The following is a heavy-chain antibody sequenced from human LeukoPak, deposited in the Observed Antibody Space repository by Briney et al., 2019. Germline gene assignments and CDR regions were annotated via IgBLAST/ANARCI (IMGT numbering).Heavy chain of an antibody. D-gene: IGHD5-18*01. CDR1: GGTFSSYA. J-gene: IGHJ4*02. CDR3: ARSSAMGSYFGY. CDR2: IIPIFGTA. V-gene: IGHV1-69*13. Sequence: GASVKVSCKASGGTFSSYAISWVRQAPGQGLEWMGGIIPIFGTANYAQKFQGRVTITADESTSTAYMELSSLRSDDTAVYYCARSSAMGSYFGYWGQGTLVTVSS.